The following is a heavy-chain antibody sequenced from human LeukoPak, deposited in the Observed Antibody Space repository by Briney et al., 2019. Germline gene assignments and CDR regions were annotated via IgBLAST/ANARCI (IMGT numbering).Heavy chain of an antibody. Sequence: GSSVKVSCKASGSTFSSYAISWVRQAPGQGLEWMGGIIPIFGTANYAQKFQGRVTITADESTSTAYMELSSLRSEDTAVYYCARDQGIAVAGNYYYGMDVWGQGTTVTVSS. CDR1: GSTFSSYA. V-gene: IGHV1-69*01. D-gene: IGHD6-19*01. CDR2: IIPIFGTA. J-gene: IGHJ6*02. CDR3: ARDQGIAVAGNYYYGMDV.